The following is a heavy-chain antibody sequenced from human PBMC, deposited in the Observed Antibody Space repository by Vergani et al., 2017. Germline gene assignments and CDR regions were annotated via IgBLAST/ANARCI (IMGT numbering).Heavy chain of an antibody. Sequence: EVQLLESGGGLVQPGGSLRLSCAASGFTFSSYAMSWVRQAPGKGLEWVSAISGSGGSTYYADSVKGRFTISRDNSKNTLYLQMNSLRAEDTAVYYCARGLYCSSTSCYIYYYYMDVWGKGTTVTVSS. CDR3: ARGLYCSSTSCYIYYYYMDV. J-gene: IGHJ6*03. D-gene: IGHD2-2*02. CDR2: ISGSGGST. V-gene: IGHV3-23*01. CDR1: GFTFSSYA.